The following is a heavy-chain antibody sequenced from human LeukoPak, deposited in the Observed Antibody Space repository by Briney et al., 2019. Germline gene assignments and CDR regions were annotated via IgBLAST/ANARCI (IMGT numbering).Heavy chain of an antibody. CDR3: GRENTPFDY. CDR2: ICYTGTT. Sequence: SETLSLTCTVSGGSISSYYWGWLRQPPGKGLEWIGSICYTGTTYYKPSLKSRVTISLDTSKNQFSLKLTSVTAADTAVYYCGRENTPFDYWGQGTLVTVSS. V-gene: IGHV4-39*02. D-gene: IGHD1/OR15-1a*01. CDR1: GGSISSYY. J-gene: IGHJ4*02.